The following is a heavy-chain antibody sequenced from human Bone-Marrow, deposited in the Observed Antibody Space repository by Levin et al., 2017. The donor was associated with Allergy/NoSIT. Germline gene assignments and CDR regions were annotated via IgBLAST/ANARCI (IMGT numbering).Heavy chain of an antibody. D-gene: IGHD6-13*01. CDR2: IYGSGAST. J-gene: IGHJ4*02. CDR1: GFIFTNYA. CDR3: AKDRIAAAGRGSDY. V-gene: IGHV3-23*01. Sequence: GESLKISCAASGFIFTNYAMSWVRQAPGKGLEWVSTIYGSGASTHYADSVKGRFTISRDNSKNTLYLQMNSLRAEDTAIYYCAKDRIAAAGRGSDYWGQGTLVTVS.